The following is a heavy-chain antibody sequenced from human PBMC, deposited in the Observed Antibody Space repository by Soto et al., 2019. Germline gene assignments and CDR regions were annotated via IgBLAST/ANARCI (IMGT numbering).Heavy chain of an antibody. Sequence: GASVKVSCKASGYTFTGYYMHWVRQAPGQGLEWMGWINPNSGGTNYAQKFQGWVTMTRDTSISTAYMELSRLRSDDTAVYYCARELYSSSTQEAGYYGMDVWGQGTTVTVSS. J-gene: IGHJ6*02. CDR2: INPNSGGT. CDR3: ARELYSSSTQEAGYYGMDV. CDR1: GYTFTGYY. D-gene: IGHD6-6*01. V-gene: IGHV1-2*04.